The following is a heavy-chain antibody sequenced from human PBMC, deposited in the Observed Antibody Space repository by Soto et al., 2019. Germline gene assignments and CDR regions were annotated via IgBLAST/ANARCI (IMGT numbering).Heavy chain of an antibody. CDR1: GGSISSSNW. Sequence: SETLSLTCAVSGGSISSSNWWWWVRQPPGKGLEWSGEIYHSGSTNYNPSLKSRVTISVDTSKNQFSLKLSSVTAADTAVYYCASGNTYYYDSSGYWGRAFDIWGQGTMVTVSS. V-gene: IGHV4-4*02. CDR2: IYHSGST. CDR3: ASGNTYYYDSSGYWGRAFDI. D-gene: IGHD3-22*01. J-gene: IGHJ3*02.